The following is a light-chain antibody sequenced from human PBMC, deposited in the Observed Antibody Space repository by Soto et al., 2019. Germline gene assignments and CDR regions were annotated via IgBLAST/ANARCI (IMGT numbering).Light chain of an antibody. CDR3: QQSYSTPLCS. CDR2: GAY. Sequence: DIQMTQSPSSLSASVGDRVTITCRASQSITTLLNWYQQKPGKAPRLLIYGAYRLQSGVPSRFSGRGSGTDFILTISSLQPDDFATYYCQQSYSTPLCSFGQGTKLEIK. J-gene: IGKJ2*04. CDR1: QSITTL. V-gene: IGKV1-39*01.